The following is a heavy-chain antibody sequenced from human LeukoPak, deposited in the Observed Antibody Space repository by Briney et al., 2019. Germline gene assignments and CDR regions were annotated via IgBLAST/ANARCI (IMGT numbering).Heavy chain of an antibody. V-gene: IGHV3-7*01. D-gene: IGHD1-26*01. J-gene: IGHJ4*02. Sequence: QPGGSLRLSCAASELTLSNYCMTWVRQGPGKGLEWVATIKRDGTETYYVDSVRGRFTISRDNAENSVYLRMNSLRDEDTAVYYCTRGGRNTSYYWYYWGQGTLVTVSS. CDR3: TRGGRNTSYYWYY. CDR2: IKRDGTET. CDR1: ELTLSNYC.